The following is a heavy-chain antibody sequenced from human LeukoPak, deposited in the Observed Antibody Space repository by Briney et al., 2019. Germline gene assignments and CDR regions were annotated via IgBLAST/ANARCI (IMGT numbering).Heavy chain of an antibody. J-gene: IGHJ6*02. Sequence: GGSLRLSCVASGFTFNSYAMYWVRQAPGKGLEWVSGVFGSGGSAHYADSVKGRFTISRDNSKNTLYLQMNSLRAEDTAVYYCARVGLREHYGMDVWGQGTTVTVSS. CDR1: GFTFNSYA. CDR2: VFGSGGSA. D-gene: IGHD1-1*01. CDR3: ARVGLREHYGMDV. V-gene: IGHV3-23*01.